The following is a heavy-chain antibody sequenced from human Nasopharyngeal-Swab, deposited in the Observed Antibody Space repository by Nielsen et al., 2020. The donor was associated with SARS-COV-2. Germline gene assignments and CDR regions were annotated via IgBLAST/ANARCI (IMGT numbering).Heavy chain of an antibody. Sequence: GESLKISCAASGFTFNNYAMSWVRQAPGKGLEWVSAISGSGGTTYYADSVKGRFTISRDDSKNTLYPQMNSLRAEDTAVYYCAKDRGSGWYRLASWGLGTLVTVSS. CDR2: ISGSGGTT. V-gene: IGHV3-23*01. CDR1: GFTFNNYA. CDR3: AKDRGSGWYRLAS. J-gene: IGHJ5*02. D-gene: IGHD6-19*01.